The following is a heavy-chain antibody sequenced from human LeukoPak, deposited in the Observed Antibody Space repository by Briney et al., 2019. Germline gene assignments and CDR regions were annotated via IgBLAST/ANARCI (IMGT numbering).Heavy chain of an antibody. CDR1: GYTFTGYY. J-gene: IGHJ4*02. CDR2: INPNSGGT. D-gene: IGHD3-9*01. V-gene: IGHV1-2*02. CDR3: ARGPLYYDILTGYYSPPNFDY. Sequence: ASVKVSCKASGYTFTGYYMHWVRQAPGQGLEWMGWINPNSGGTNYAQKFQGRVAMTRDTSISTAYMELSRLRSDDTAVYYCARGPLYYDILTGYYSPPNFDYWGQGTLVTVSS.